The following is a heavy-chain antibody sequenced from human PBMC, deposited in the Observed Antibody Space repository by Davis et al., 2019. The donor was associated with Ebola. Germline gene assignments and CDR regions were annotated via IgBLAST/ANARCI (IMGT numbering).Heavy chain of an antibody. CDR3: AREYPLYIAAAATTFDY. V-gene: IGHV3-7*01. Sequence: GESLKISCAASGFTFSSYWMSWVRQAPGKGLEWVANIKQDGSEKYYVDSVKGRFTISRDNAKNSLYLQMNSLRAEDTAVYYCAREYPLYIAAAATTFDYWGQGTLVTVSS. CDR1: GFTFSSYW. D-gene: IGHD6-13*01. J-gene: IGHJ4*02. CDR2: IKQDGSEK.